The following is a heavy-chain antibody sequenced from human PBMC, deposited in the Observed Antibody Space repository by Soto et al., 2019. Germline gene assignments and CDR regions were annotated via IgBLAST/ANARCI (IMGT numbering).Heavy chain of an antibody. CDR1: GFTFNAYA. D-gene: IGHD2-2*01. J-gene: IGHJ4*02. V-gene: IGHV3-23*01. CDR2: IGGSGGNR. Sequence: GGSLRLSCAASGFTFNAYAMTWVRQAPGKGLEWVSAIGGSGGNRYYAASVKGRFTISRDNSKNTLYLQMNSLRAEDTAVYYCVPLCRYCSTTTPSWGQGTLVTVSS. CDR3: VPLCRYCSTTTPS.